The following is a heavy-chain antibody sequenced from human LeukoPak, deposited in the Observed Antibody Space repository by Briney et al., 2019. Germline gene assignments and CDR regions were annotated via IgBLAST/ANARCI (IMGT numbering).Heavy chain of an antibody. CDR2: IYSGGST. CDR1: GLTVSSNY. J-gene: IGHJ3*02. V-gene: IGHV3-66*04. Sequence: HPGGSLRLSCAASGLTVSSNYMSWVRQAPGKGLEWVSVIYSGGSTYYADSVKGRFTISRDNSKNTLYLQMNSLRAEDTAVYYCARPYLLYYYDTSALDAFDIWGQGTMVTVSS. CDR3: ARPYLLYYYDTSALDAFDI. D-gene: IGHD3-22*01.